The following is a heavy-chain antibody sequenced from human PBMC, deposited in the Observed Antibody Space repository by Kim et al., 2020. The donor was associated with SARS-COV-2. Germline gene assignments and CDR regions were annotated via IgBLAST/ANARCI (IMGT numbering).Heavy chain of an antibody. D-gene: IGHD6-13*01. CDR3: ARYSSSHPPLYGMDV. CDR2: INHSGST. CDR1: GGSFSGYY. Sequence: SETLSLTCAVYGGSFSGYYLSWIRQPPGKGLEWIGEINHSGSTYYNPSLKSRVTISVDTSKNQISLTLRSVTAADTAVYYCARYSSSHPPLYGMDVWGQGTTVTV. V-gene: IGHV4-34*01. J-gene: IGHJ6*02.